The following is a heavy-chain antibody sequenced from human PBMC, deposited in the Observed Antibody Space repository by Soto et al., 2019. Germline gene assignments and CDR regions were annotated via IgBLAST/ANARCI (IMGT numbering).Heavy chain of an antibody. J-gene: IGHJ5*02. CDR2: VHYSGNT. D-gene: IGHD3-3*01. CDR1: GGSISSTNYY. Sequence: SETLSLTCTVSGGSISSTNYYWGWIRQPPGKGLEWIGSVHYSGNTYYSPSLKSRVTISVDTSKKQFSLKLSSVTAADTAVYYCARHSGGGIAIFGVATNWFDPWGQGTLVTVSS. V-gene: IGHV4-39*01. CDR3: ARHSGGGIAIFGVATNWFDP.